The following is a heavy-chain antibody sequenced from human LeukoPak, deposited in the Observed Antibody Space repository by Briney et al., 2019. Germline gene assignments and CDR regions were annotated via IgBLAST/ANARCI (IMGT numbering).Heavy chain of an antibody. D-gene: IGHD1-26*01. J-gene: IGHJ6*03. CDR1: GFTFSTYW. Sequence: PGGSLRLSCAASGFTFSTYWMSWVRQAPGKGLEWVSSITSTSSYMYYADSVKGRFTISRDNAQNSLYLHMSSLRAEDTAVYYCARDPYSGGYGDDYYYYMDVWGKGTTVTISS. V-gene: IGHV3-21*01. CDR3: ARDPYSGGYGDDYYYYMDV. CDR2: ITSTSSYM.